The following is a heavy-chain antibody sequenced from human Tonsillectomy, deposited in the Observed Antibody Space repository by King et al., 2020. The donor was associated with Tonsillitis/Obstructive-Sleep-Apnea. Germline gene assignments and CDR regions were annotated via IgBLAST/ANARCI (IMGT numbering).Heavy chain of an antibody. CDR3: ARPSIVGASDDAFDI. CDR2: IYPGDSDT. CDR1: GYSFTSYW. V-gene: IGHV5-51*01. Sequence: EVQLVESGAEVKKPGESLKISCRGSGYSFTSYWIGWVRQMPGKGLEWMGIIYPGDSDTRYSPSFQGQAPISADKPISTAYLQWSSLKTSDTAMYYCARPSIVGASDDAFDIWGQGTMVTVSS. D-gene: IGHD1-26*01. J-gene: IGHJ3*02.